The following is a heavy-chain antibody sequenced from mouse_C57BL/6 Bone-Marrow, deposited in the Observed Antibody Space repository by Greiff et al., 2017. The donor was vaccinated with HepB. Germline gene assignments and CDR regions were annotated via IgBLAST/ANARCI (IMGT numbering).Heavy chain of an antibody. Sequence: EVKLVESGPGLVKPSQSLSLTCSVTGYSITSGYYWNWIRQFPGNKLEWMGYISYDGSNNYNPSLKNRISITRDTSKNQFFLKLNSVTTEDTATYYCAREGPLDYWGQGTTLTVSS. J-gene: IGHJ2*01. CDR2: ISYDGSN. CDR3: AREGPLDY. CDR1: GYSITSGYY. V-gene: IGHV3-6*01.